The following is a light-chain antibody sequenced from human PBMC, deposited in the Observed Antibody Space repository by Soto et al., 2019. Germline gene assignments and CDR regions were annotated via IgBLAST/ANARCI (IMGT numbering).Light chain of an antibody. CDR3: SSFTSIRIYV. Sequence: QSVLTQPTSVSGSPGQSITISCTGNHNDIGTYDYVSWYQQHPGRAPRLLIHGVTTRPSGISDRFSASKSGLTASLIISGLQPEDEADYYCSSFTSIRIYVFGPWTKVTVL. J-gene: IGLJ1*01. CDR1: HNDIGTYDY. V-gene: IGLV2-14*03. CDR2: GVT.